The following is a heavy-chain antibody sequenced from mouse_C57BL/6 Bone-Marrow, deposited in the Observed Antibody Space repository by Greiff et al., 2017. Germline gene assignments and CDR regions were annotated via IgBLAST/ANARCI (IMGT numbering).Heavy chain of an antibody. Sequence: VKLVESGAELVRPGASVTLSCKASGYTFTDYEMHWVKQTPVHGLEWIGAIDPETGGTAYNQKFKGKAILTADKSSSTAYMELRSLTSEDSAVYYCTTLLREGDYWGQGTTLTVSS. CDR3: TTLLREGDY. J-gene: IGHJ2*01. CDR1: GYTFTDYE. D-gene: IGHD2-10*01. CDR2: IDPETGGT. V-gene: IGHV1-15*01.